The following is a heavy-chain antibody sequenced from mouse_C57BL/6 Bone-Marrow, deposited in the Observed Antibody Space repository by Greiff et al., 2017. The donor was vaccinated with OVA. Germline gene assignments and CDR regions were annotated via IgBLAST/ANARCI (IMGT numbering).Heavy chain of an antibody. Sequence: VQLQESGAELARPGASVKLSCKASGYTLTSYGISWVKQRTGQGLEWIGEIYPRSGNTYYNEKFKGKATLTADKSSSTAYMELRSLTSEDSAVYFCARRGDSNPWFAYWGQGTLVTVSA. D-gene: IGHD2-5*01. CDR2: IYPRSGNT. CDR1: GYTLTSYG. CDR3: ARRGDSNPWFAY. J-gene: IGHJ3*01. V-gene: IGHV1-81*01.